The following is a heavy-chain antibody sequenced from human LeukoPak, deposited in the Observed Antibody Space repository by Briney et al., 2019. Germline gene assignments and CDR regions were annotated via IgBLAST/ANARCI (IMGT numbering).Heavy chain of an antibody. J-gene: IGHJ6*02. CDR3: ARLFWSPV. Sequence: GGSLRLSCAASGFTFSSYAMHWVRQAPGKGPEWVAVISYDGSNKYYADSVKGRFTISRDNSKNTLYLQMNSLRAEDTAVYYCARLFWSPVWGQGTTVTVSS. CDR2: ISYDGSNK. CDR1: GFTFSSYA. D-gene: IGHD3-3*01. V-gene: IGHV3-30-3*01.